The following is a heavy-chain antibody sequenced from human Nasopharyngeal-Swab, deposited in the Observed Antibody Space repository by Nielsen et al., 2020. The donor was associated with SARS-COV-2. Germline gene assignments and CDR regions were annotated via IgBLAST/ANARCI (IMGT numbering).Heavy chain of an antibody. V-gene: IGHV3-30*03. CDR1: GFTFSSYG. Sequence: GESLKISCAASGFTFSSYGMHWVRQAPGKGLEWVAVISYDGSNKYYADSVKGRFTISRDNSKNTLYLQMNSLRAEDTAVYYCARGENLMLDWNYLPPVDYWGQGTLVTVSS. D-gene: IGHD1-7*01. CDR3: ARGENLMLDWNYLPPVDY. J-gene: IGHJ4*02. CDR2: ISYDGSNK.